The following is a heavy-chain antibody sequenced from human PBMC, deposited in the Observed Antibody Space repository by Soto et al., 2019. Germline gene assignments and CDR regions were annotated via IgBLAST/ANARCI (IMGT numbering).Heavy chain of an antibody. CDR2: ISCRGDKK. J-gene: IGHJ4*02. CDR3: AKRWGDRFLEPRDYFEY. D-gene: IGHD3-3*01. CDR1: GFTFSSSA. V-gene: IGHV3-23*01. Sequence: EVQLLESGGGLVQPGGSLRLSCAASGFTFSSSAMSWVRQAPGKGLEWVPAISCRGDKKYHAESVEGRLTISGDNSKNRQYLEINNLRVDDTAVYYCAKRWGDRFLEPRDYFEYCGQGTPVTVP.